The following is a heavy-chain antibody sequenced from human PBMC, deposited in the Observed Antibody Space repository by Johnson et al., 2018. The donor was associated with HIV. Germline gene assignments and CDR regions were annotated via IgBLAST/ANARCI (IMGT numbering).Heavy chain of an antibody. CDR1: GFTFSSSA. J-gene: IGHJ3*02. CDR3: SKVRRGSSWDLRAFDI. Sequence: QVQLVESGGGVVQPGRSLRLSCAASGFTFSSSAIHWVRQAPCKGLEWVAIISYDGSNKYYADSLKGRFTISRDNSKNTLYLQMNSLRAEDTALYYFSKVRRGSSWDLRAFDIWGQGTMVTVSS. D-gene: IGHD6-13*01. V-gene: IGHV3-30*04. CDR2: ISYDGSNK.